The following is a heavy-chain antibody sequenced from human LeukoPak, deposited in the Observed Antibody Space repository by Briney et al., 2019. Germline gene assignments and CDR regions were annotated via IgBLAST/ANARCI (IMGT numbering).Heavy chain of an antibody. CDR1: GFTFSSYG. CDR3: ARDLRGNYYYYMDV. V-gene: IGHV3-33*01. J-gene: IGHJ6*03. Sequence: GRSLRLSCAASGFTFSSYGMHWVRQAPGKGLEWVAVIWYDGSNKYYADSVKGRFTISRDKSKNTLYLQMNSLRAEDTAVYYCARDLRGNYYYYMDVWGKGTTVTVSS. CDR2: IWYDGSNK. D-gene: IGHD3-16*01.